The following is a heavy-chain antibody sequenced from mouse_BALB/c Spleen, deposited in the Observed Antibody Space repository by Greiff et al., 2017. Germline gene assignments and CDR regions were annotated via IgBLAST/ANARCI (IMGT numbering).Heavy chain of an antibody. D-gene: IGHD4-1*01. CDR3: ARANWDDWYFDV. CDR1: GYTFTSYW. J-gene: IGHJ1*01. CDR2: IYPGDGDT. Sequence: QVQLKESGAELARPGASVKLSCKASGYTFTSYWMQWVKQRPGQGLEWIGAIYPGDGDTRYTQKFKGKATLTADKSSSTAYMQLSSLASEDSAVYYCARANWDDWYFDVWGAGTTVTVSS. V-gene: IGHV1-87*01.